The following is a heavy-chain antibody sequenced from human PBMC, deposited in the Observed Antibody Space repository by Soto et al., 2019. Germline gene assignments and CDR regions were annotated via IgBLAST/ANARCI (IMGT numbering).Heavy chain of an antibody. CDR1: GGSISSYY. CDR2: IYYSGST. Sequence: SETLSLTCTVSGGSISSYYWSWIRQPPGKGLEWIGYIYYSGSTNYNPSLKSRVTISVDTSKNQFSLKLSSVTAADTAVYYCARARVTGTFDYYYMDVWGKGTTVTVSS. CDR3: ARARVTGTFDYYYMDV. D-gene: IGHD1-20*01. V-gene: IGHV4-59*01. J-gene: IGHJ6*03.